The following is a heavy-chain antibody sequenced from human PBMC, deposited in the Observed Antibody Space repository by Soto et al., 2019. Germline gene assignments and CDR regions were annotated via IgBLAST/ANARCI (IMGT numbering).Heavy chain of an antibody. CDR2: ISWNSASI. V-gene: IGHV3-9*01. J-gene: IGHJ4*02. CDR3: VKRARYNWSLDY. Sequence: GGSLRLSCAASGFTFDDYPMHWVRQVPGKGLEWVAGISWNSASIGYGDSVKGRFTISRDTAQNSLYLQMNSLRPDDTALYYCVKRARYNWSLDYWGQGALGTVYS. CDR1: GFTFDDYP. D-gene: IGHD1-1*01.